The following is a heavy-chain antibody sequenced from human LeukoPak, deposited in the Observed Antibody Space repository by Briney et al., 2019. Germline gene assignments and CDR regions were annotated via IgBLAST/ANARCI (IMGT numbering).Heavy chain of an antibody. CDR2: ISSSGSTI. V-gene: IGHV3-11*01. J-gene: IGHJ4*02. CDR3: ARAPDSPPPPFDY. Sequence: GGSLRLSCAASGFTFSDYYMSWIRQAPGKGLEWVSYISSSGSTIYYADSVKGRFTISRDNAKNSLYLQMNSLRAEDTAVYYCARAPDSPPPPFDYWGQGTLVTVSS. CDR1: GFTFSDYY.